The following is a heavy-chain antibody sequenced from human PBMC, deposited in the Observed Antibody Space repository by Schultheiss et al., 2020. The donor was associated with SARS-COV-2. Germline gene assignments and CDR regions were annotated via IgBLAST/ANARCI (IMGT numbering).Heavy chain of an antibody. Sequence: GGSLRLSCAASGFTFSDYYMSWIRQAPGKGLEWVSYISSSGSTIYNADSVKGRFTISRDNSKNTLYLQMNSLRAEDTAVYYCAKDLVGFGEDDDYWGQGTLFTVSS. CDR2: ISSSGSTI. J-gene: IGHJ4*02. CDR1: GFTFSDYY. V-gene: IGHV3-11*01. D-gene: IGHD3-10*01. CDR3: AKDLVGFGEDDDY.